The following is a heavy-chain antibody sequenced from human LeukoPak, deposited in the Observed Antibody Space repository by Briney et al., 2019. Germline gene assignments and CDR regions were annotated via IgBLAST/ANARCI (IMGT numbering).Heavy chain of an antibody. D-gene: IGHD3-9*01. J-gene: IGHJ4*02. Sequence: SETLSLTCAVYGGSFSGYYWSWIRQPPGKGLEWIGEINHSGSTNYNPSLKSRVTISVDTSKNQFSLKLSSVTAADTAVYYCARQGTPCPTYYDILTGYYNQPPYFDYWGQGTLVTVSS. CDR2: INHSGST. CDR1: GGSFSGYY. CDR3: ARQGTPCPTYYDILTGYYNQPPYFDY. V-gene: IGHV4-34*01.